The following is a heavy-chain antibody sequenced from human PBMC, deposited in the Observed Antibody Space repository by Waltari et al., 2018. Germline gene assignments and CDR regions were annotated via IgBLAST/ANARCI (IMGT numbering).Heavy chain of an antibody. CDR3: ATHGYLDAFDI. CDR1: GYSLSRGYY. CDR2: IYHSGST. V-gene: IGHV4-38-2*01. Sequence: QVQLQESGPGLVKPSETLSLTCAVSGYSLSRGYYWGWIRQPPGKGLEWIGGIYHSGSTYYNPSLKSRVTISVDTSKNQFSLKLSSVTAADTAVYYCATHGYLDAFDIWGQGTMVTVSS. D-gene: IGHD6-25*01. J-gene: IGHJ3*02.